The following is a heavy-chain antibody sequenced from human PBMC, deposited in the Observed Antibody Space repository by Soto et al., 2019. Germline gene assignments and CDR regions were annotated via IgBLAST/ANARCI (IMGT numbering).Heavy chain of an antibody. CDR3: AKGRVDTAMLYYYGMDV. D-gene: IGHD5-18*01. Sequence: HPGGSLRLSCAASGFTFSSYGMHWVRQAPGKGLEWVAVISYDGSNKYYADSVKGRFTISRDNSKNTLYLQMNSLRAEDTAVYYCAKGRVDTAMLYYYGMDVWGQGTTVTVSS. CDR1: GFTFSSYG. V-gene: IGHV3-30*18. CDR2: ISYDGSNK. J-gene: IGHJ6*02.